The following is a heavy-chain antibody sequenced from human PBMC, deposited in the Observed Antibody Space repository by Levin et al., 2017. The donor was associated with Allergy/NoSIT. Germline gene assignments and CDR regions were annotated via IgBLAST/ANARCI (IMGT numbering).Heavy chain of an antibody. CDR1: GFTFSDYW. CDR3: ARGDFSSGYVFDY. Sequence: LSLTCAASGFTFSDYWVHWVRQAPGKGLVWVSRTNNDGSGTFYADSVKGRFTISKDNAKNTLYLQMNSLRAEDTAVYYCARGDFSSGYVFDYWGQGTQVTVSS. CDR2: TNNDGSGT. J-gene: IGHJ4*02. V-gene: IGHV3-74*01. D-gene: IGHD3-3*01.